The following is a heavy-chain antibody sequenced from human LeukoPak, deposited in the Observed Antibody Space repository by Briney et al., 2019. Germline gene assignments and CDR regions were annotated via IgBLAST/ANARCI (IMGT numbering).Heavy chain of an antibody. Sequence: GGSLRLSCEASGFTFSSYWMRWVRQAPGKGLEWVANIKQDGSEKYYVDSVKGRFTISRDNAKKSLYLQMNSLRAEDTAVYYCARVCSSTSCLGYYFDYWGQGTLVTVSS. J-gene: IGHJ4*02. CDR3: ARVCSSTSCLGYYFDY. D-gene: IGHD2-2*01. V-gene: IGHV3-7*03. CDR1: GFTFSSYW. CDR2: IKQDGSEK.